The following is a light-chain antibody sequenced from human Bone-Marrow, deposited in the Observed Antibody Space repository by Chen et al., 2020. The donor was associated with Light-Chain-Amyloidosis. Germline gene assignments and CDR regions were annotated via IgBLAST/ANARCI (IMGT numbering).Light chain of an antibody. CDR3: QQYGTSPLT. J-gene: IGKJ4*01. Sequence: EIVLTQSPGTLSLSTGEGANLSCRASQTISSNYLTWYQQKFGQAPRLLIYGSSSRATGIPDGFTGSGSGTDFTLTINRLEPEDFAMYYCQQYGTSPLTFGGGTKVEIK. CDR1: QTISSNY. V-gene: IGKV3-20*01. CDR2: GSS.